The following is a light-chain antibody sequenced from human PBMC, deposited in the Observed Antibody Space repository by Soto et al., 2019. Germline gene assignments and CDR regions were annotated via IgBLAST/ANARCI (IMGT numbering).Light chain of an antibody. V-gene: IGLV1-44*01. CDR2: SNN. Sequence: QSVLTQPPSASGTPGQSVTTSCSGSSSNIGSNTVNWYQQLPGTAPKLLIYSNNQRPSGVPDRFSGSKSGTSASLAISGLQSEDEADYYRAAWDDSLNGYVFGTGTKVTVL. J-gene: IGLJ1*01. CDR3: AAWDDSLNGYV. CDR1: SSNIGSNT.